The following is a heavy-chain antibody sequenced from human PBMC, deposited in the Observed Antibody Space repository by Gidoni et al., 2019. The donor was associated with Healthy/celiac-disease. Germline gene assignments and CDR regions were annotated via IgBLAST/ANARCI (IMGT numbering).Heavy chain of an antibody. CDR2: INPNSGGT. J-gene: IGHJ4*02. CDR1: GYTFTGYY. V-gene: IGHV1-2*02. CDR3: ARGPDDSSGYYHRDPPPFDY. D-gene: IGHD3-22*01. Sequence: QVQLVQSGAEVKKPGASVKVSCKASGYTFTGYYMHWVRQAPGQGLEWMGWINPNSGGTNYAQKFQGRVTMTRDTSISTAYMELSRLRSDDTAVYYCARGPDDSSGYYHRDPPPFDYWGQGTLVTVSS.